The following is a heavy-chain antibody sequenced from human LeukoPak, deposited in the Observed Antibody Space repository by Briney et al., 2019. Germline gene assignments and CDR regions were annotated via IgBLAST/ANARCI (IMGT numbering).Heavy chain of an antibody. Sequence: GRSLRLSCAASGFTFSSYAMNWVRQAPGKGLEWVSAISGSGGNTYYADSVKGRFSISRDNSKKTLYLQMNSLRAEDTALYYCALSLGYSSDYWGQGSLVTVSS. CDR3: ALSLGYSSDY. CDR1: GFTFSSYA. J-gene: IGHJ4*02. V-gene: IGHV3-23*01. D-gene: IGHD6-13*01. CDR2: ISGSGGNT.